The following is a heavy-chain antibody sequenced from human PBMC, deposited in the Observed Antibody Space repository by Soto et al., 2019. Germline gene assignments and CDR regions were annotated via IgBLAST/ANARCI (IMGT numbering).Heavy chain of an antibody. CDR3: ARDREQWALTKVCQY. Sequence: QVQLVQSGTEVVEPGASVKVSCKASGYSFITYGISWVRQAPGQGLEWMGWISPYNGNAQYVQRFQGRVTMTADTSTNTAFLGLTTLGSDDTAIYYCARDREQWALTKVCQYWGQGTLVAVSS. D-gene: IGHD6-19*01. CDR2: ISPYNGNA. V-gene: IGHV1-18*01. CDR1: GYSFITYG. J-gene: IGHJ1*01.